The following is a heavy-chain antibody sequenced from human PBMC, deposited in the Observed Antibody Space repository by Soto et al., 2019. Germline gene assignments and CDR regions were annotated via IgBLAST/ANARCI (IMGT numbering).Heavy chain of an antibody. Sequence: EVQVVESGGGLIQPGGSLRLSCAASGFVVSETYMSWVRQAPGRGLQWVSFTYSGGSTYYADSVKGRFTISRDSSRNTMYLQMNSLRVEDTAVYYCARDCGGSSWYPALGAWGQGTLVTVSS. D-gene: IGHD2-15*01. CDR2: TYSGGST. CDR3: ARDCGGSSWYPALGA. V-gene: IGHV3-53*01. J-gene: IGHJ5*02. CDR1: GFVVSETY.